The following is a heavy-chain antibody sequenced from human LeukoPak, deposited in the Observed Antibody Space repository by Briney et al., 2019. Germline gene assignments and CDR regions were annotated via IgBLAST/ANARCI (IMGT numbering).Heavy chain of an antibody. CDR2: ISYDGSNK. J-gene: IGHJ4*02. CDR3: ARASYSGNFIGY. Sequence: GGSLRLSCAASGFTFSSYAMHWVRQAPGKGLEWVAVISYDGSNKYYADSVKGRFTISRDNTKNTLYLQMNSLGAEDTAVYYCARASYSGNFIGYRGQGTLVTVSS. CDR1: GFTFSSYA. D-gene: IGHD1-26*01. V-gene: IGHV3-30*04.